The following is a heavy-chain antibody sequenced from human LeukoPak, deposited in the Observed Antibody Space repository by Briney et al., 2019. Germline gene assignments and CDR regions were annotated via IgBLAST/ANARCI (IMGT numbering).Heavy chain of an antibody. D-gene: IGHD2-15*01. Sequence: PGGSLRLSCAASGFTFRSHWMSWVRQAPGKGLEWVASIKQEGGEKYYVDSVKGRFTVSRDNAQNSLYLQMSSLRSEDTAIYYCARDHSLEDRTWWFDPWGQGTLVIVSS. CDR1: GFTFRSHW. V-gene: IGHV3-7*03. CDR3: ARDHSLEDRTWWFDP. CDR2: IKQEGGEK. J-gene: IGHJ5*02.